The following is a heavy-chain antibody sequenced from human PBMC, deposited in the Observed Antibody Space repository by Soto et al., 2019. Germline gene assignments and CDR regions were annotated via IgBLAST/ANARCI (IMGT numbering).Heavy chain of an antibody. Sequence: GGSLRLSCAASGFTFSNAWMSWVRQAPGKGLEWVGRIKSKTDGGTTDYAAPVKGRFTISRDDSKNTLYLQMNSLKTEDTAVYYCTTEKIVVVPAAMTPTDYMDVWGKGTTVTISS. CDR2: IKSKTDGGTT. CDR1: GFTFSNAW. J-gene: IGHJ6*03. V-gene: IGHV3-15*01. D-gene: IGHD2-2*01. CDR3: TTEKIVVVPAAMTPTDYMDV.